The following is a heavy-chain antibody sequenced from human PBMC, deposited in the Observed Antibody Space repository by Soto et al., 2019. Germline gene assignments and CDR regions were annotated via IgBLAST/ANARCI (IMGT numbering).Heavy chain of an antibody. D-gene: IGHD1-26*01. J-gene: IGHJ4*02. Sequence: NPSETLSLTCTVSGGSISSYYWSWIRQPPGKGLEWIGYIYYSGSTNYNPSLKSRVTISVDTSKNQFSLKLSSVTAADTAVYYCARDIVGATLGYWGQGTLVTVSS. CDR3: ARDIVGATLGY. CDR1: GGSISSYY. CDR2: IYYSGST. V-gene: IGHV4-59*01.